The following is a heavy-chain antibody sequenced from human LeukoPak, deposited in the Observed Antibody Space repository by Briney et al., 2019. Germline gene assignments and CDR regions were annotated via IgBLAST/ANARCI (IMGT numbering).Heavy chain of an antibody. D-gene: IGHD4-11*01. J-gene: IGHJ4*02. V-gene: IGHV4-34*01. CDR3: ARGRYSNGHAFDY. Sequence: SETLSLTCAVYGGSFSGYYWSWLRQPPGKGLEWIREIHHSGSTNYNPSLEIRVTISVDTSKTQFSLKLSSVTAADTAVYYCARGRYSNGHAFDYWGQGTLVTVSS. CDR2: IHHSGST. CDR1: GGSFSGYY.